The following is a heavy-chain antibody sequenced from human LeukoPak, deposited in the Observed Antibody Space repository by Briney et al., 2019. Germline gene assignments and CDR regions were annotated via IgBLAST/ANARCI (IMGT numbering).Heavy chain of an antibody. J-gene: IGHJ4*02. CDR2: IIPIFGTA. CDR3: ARGGYYYDSSGYYIFDY. D-gene: IGHD3-22*01. V-gene: IGHV1-69*13. CDR1: GGTFSSYA. Sequence: SVKVSCKASGGTFSSYAISWVRQAPGQGLEWMGGIIPIFGTANYAQKFQGRVTITADESTSTAYMELSSLRSEDTAVYYCARGGYYYDSSGYYIFDYWGQGTLVTVSS.